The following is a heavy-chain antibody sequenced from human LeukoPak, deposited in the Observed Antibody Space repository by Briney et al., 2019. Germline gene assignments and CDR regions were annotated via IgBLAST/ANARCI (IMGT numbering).Heavy chain of an antibody. CDR3: AALHCSSTSCYLDY. D-gene: IGHD2-2*01. Sequence: ASVKVSCKVSGYTFTSYDVNWVRQATGQGLEWMGWMNPNSGNTGYAQKFQGRVTMTRNTSISTAYMELSSLRSEDTAVYYCAALHCSSTSCYLDYWGQGTLVTVSS. V-gene: IGHV1-8*01. CDR2: MNPNSGNT. J-gene: IGHJ4*02. CDR1: GYTFTSYD.